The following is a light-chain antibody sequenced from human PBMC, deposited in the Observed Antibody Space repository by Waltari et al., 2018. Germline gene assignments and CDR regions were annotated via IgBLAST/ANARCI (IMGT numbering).Light chain of an antibody. CDR1: SSNIGAGYD. J-gene: IGLJ2*01. CDR2: GKT. V-gene: IGLV1-40*01. Sequence: QSVLTQPPSVSGAPGQTVTISCTGSSSNIGAGYDVHWYQQLPGTTPQLRIFGNMGGKTLWPSGAPDRFSRSKSGTSAPLAITGLQAEDEADYYCQSYDSSLSASVFGGGTKLTVL. CDR3: QSYDSSLSASV.